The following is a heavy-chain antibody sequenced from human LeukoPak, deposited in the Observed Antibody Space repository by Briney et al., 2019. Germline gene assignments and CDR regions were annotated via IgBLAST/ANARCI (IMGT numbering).Heavy chain of an antibody. D-gene: IGHD6-19*01. J-gene: IGHJ6*02. CDR2: IIIGSGNT. V-gene: IGHV1-58*02. CDR1: GYTFTSSA. Sequence: VASVKVSCKASGYTFTSSAMQWVRQARGQRLEWIGWIIIGSGNTNYAQKFQERVTITRDMSTGTAYMELNSLRSEDTAVYYCAAAKYSTGWYGYYAMDVWGQGTTVTVS. CDR3: AAAKYSTGWYGYYAMDV.